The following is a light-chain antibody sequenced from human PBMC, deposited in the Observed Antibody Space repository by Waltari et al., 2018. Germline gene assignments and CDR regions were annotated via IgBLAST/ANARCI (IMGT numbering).Light chain of an antibody. J-gene: IGKJ1*01. CDR3: QQFNASPRT. CDR2: AAS. Sequence: IQLTQSPSSLSASVGDRVTITCRASQGVNVYLAWYQQKPGKAPKLLIYAASTLQSGVSSRFSGSGSWTDFTLTINSLQPEDIATYYCQQFNASPRTFGQGTNVEIK. CDR1: QGVNVY. V-gene: IGKV1-9*01.